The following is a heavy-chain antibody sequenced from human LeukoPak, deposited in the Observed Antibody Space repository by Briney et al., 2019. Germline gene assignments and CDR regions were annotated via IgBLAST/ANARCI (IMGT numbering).Heavy chain of an antibody. D-gene: IGHD1-1*01. Sequence: GGALRLSCAASGFIFRNCAIHLVRQAPGKGLEWVAITSHDGSFKAYGDSVKGRFTITLSTDNSENTVYLQMNSLRIEDTAIYYCARDPTQYINNTSPTAGYFDYWGQGSLVTVSS. V-gene: IGHV3-30*04. CDR2: TSHDGSFK. CDR3: ARDPTQYINNTSPTAGYFDY. J-gene: IGHJ4*02. CDR1: GFIFRNCA.